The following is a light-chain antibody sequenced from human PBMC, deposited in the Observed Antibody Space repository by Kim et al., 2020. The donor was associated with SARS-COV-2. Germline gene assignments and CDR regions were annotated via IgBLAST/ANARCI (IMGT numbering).Light chain of an antibody. Sequence: SYELTQPLSVSVALGQTARITCRGNNIGSKKVHWYPQKPGQAPVLVIYRDSNRPSGIPERFSGSNSGNTATLTISRAQAGDEADYYCKVWDSSTWVFGGGTKLTVL. J-gene: IGLJ3*02. V-gene: IGLV3-9*01. CDR1: NIGSKK. CDR3: KVWDSSTWV. CDR2: RDS.